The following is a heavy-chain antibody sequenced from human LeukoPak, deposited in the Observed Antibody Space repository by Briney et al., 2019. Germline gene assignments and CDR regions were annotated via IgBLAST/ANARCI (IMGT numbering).Heavy chain of an antibody. V-gene: IGHV1-69*06. Sequence: ASVKVSCKASGGTFSSYAISWVRQAPGQGLEWMGGIIPIFGTANYAQKFQGRVTITADKSTSTAYMELSSLRSDDTAVYNCARSYVLNWFDPWGQGTLVTVSS. J-gene: IGHJ5*02. CDR2: IIPIFGTA. D-gene: IGHD3-16*01. CDR1: GGTFSSYA. CDR3: ARSYVLNWFDP.